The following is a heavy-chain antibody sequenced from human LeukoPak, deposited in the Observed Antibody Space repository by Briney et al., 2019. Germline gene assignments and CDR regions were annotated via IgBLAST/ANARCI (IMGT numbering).Heavy chain of an antibody. D-gene: IGHD6-13*01. CDR1: GGTFSSYA. J-gene: IGHJ3*02. Sequence: SVKVSCKASGGTFSSYAISWVRQAPGQGLEWMGGIIPIFGTANYAQKFQGRVTITTDESTSTAYVELSSLRSEDTAVYYCARVLAAAGPRIDAFDIWGQGTMVTVSS. CDR2: IIPIFGTA. CDR3: ARVLAAAGPRIDAFDI. V-gene: IGHV1-69*05.